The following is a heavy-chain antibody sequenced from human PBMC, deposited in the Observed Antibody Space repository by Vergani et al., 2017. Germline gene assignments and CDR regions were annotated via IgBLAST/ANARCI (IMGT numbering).Heavy chain of an antibody. V-gene: IGHV3-30*01. J-gene: IGHJ6*02. D-gene: IGHD3-3*01. CDR2: ISYDGSNK. Sequence: QVQLVESGGGVVQPGRSLRLSCAASGFTFSSYAMHWVRQAPGKGLEWVAVISYDGSNKYYADSVKGRFTISRDNSKNELYLQMNRLRAEDTAVYYCARALGVGVVIDDYYGMDVWGQGTTVTVSS. CDR1: GFTFSSYA. CDR3: ARALGVGVVIDDYYGMDV.